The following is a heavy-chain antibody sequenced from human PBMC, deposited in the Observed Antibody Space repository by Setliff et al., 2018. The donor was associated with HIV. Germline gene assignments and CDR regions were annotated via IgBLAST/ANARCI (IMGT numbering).Heavy chain of an antibody. CDR2: INWNGGST. V-gene: IGHV3-20*04. D-gene: IGHD6-13*01. J-gene: IGHJ6*03. Sequence: GSLRLSCAASGFTVSSNYMTWVRQAPGKGLEWVSGINWNGGSTGYADSVKGRFTISRDNAKNSLYLQMNSLRAEDTALYYCARGGAAADNYYYMDVWGKGTTVTVSS. CDR3: ARGGAAADNYYYMDV. CDR1: GFTVSSNY.